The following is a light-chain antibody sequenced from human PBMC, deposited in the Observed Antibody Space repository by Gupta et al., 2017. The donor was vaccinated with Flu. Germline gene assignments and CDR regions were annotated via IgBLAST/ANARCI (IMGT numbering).Light chain of an antibody. CDR3: HSADSSGTEGV. Sequence: KTASITCTGDVCGKQYVCWYQQKADQAPVLLIYKDIRRPSGIPRRFSGSISGTTGTLTIGGVQAEEEADYYCHSADSSGTEGVFGGGTKLTVL. CDR2: KDI. V-gene: IGLV3-25*01. J-gene: IGLJ3*02. CDR1: VCGKQY.